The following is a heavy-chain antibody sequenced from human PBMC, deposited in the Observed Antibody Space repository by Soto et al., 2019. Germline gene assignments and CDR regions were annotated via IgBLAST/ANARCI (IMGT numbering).Heavy chain of an antibody. V-gene: IGHV3-33*01. J-gene: IGHJ4*02. CDR3: ARDGEQWLGPFDY. CDR2: IWYDGSNK. CDR1: GFTFSSYG. D-gene: IGHD6-19*01. Sequence: QVQLVESGGGVVQPGRSLRLSCAASGFTFSSYGMHWVRQAPGKGLEWVAVIWYDGSNKYYADSVKGRFTISRDNYKNTLYRKMNSLRVEDTAVYYCARDGEQWLGPFDYWGQGTVVTVSS.